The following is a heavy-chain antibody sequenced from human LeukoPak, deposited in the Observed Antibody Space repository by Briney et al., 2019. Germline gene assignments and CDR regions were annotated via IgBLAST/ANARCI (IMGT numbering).Heavy chain of an antibody. D-gene: IGHD1-26*01. J-gene: IGHJ4*02. CDR1: GGSISSYY. CDR2: IYTSGST. Sequence: SETLSLTCTVSGGSISSYYWSWIRQPAGKGLEWIGRIYTSGSTNYNPSLKSRITMSVDTSKNQFSLKLSTVTAADTAVFYCARENSGSYREFDYWGQGTLVTVSS. V-gene: IGHV4-4*07. CDR3: ARENSGSYREFDY.